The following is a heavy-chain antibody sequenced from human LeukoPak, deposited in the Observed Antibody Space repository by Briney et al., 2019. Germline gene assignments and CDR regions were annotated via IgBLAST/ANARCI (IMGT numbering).Heavy chain of an antibody. CDR1: GFTFSSYS. CDR3: ARDKRVAARPGVCDY. V-gene: IGHV3-21*01. Sequence: GGSLRLSCAASGFTFSSYSMNWVRQAPGKGLEWVSSIISSSSYIYYEDSVKGRFTISRDNAKNALYLQMNSLRAEDTAVYYCARDKRVAARPGVCDYWGQGTLVTVSS. CDR2: IISSSSYI. D-gene: IGHD6-6*01. J-gene: IGHJ4*02.